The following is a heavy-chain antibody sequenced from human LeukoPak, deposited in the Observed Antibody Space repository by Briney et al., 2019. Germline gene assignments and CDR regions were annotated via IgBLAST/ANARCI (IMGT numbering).Heavy chain of an antibody. J-gene: IGHJ3*02. CDR2: IYYSGST. D-gene: IGHD1-26*01. CDR1: GGSISSYY. CDR3: ARLYRATDAFDI. V-gene: IGHV4-59*08. Sequence: SETLSLTCTVSGGSISSYYWSWIRQPPGKGLEWIGYIYYSGSTNYNPSLKSRVTISVDTSKNQFSLKLSSATAADTAVYYCARLYRATDAFDIWGQGTMVTVSS.